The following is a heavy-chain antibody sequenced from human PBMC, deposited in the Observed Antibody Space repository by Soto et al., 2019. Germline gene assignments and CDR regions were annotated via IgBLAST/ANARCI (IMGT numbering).Heavy chain of an antibody. CDR1: GGSISSGDYY. D-gene: IGHD6-13*01. CDR2: IYYSGST. CDR3: ARHSNEYRKSLDY. V-gene: IGHV4-31*03. J-gene: IGHJ4*02. Sequence: SETLSLTCTVSGGSISSGDYYWSWIRQHPGKGLEWIGYIYYSGSTYYSPSLKSRVTISVDTSKNQFSLKLSSVTAADTAVYYCARHSNEYRKSLDYWGQGTLVTVS.